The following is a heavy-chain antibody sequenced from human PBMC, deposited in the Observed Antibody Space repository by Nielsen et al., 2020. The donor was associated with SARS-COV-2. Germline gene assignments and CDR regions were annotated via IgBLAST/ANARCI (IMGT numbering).Heavy chain of an antibody. CDR3: ARLLSSRDTMVRGVIIAYWYFDL. CDR2: INHSGST. D-gene: IGHD3-10*01. V-gene: IGHV4-34*01. J-gene: IGHJ2*01. Sequence: WIRQPPGKGLEWIGEINHSGSTNYNPSLKSRVTISVDTSKNQFSLKLSSVTAADTAVYYCARLLSSRDTMVRGVIIAYWYFDLWGRGTLVTVSS.